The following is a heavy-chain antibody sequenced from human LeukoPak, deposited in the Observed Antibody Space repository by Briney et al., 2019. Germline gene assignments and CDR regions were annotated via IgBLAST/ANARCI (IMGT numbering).Heavy chain of an antibody. CDR3: ARTAAHFEYFQH. J-gene: IGHJ1*01. CDR2: ISAYNGNT. CDR1: GYTFTSYG. V-gene: IGHV1-18*01. D-gene: IGHD6-13*01. Sequence: ASVKVSCKACGYTFTSYGISWVRQAPGQGLEWMGWISAYNGNTNYAQKLQGRVTMTTDTSTSTAYMELRSLRSDDTAVYYCARTAAHFEYFQHWGQGTLVTVSS.